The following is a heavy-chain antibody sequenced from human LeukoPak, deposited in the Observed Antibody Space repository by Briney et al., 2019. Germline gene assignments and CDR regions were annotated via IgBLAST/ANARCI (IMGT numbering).Heavy chain of an antibody. CDR3: ARDGGYLHGMDV. D-gene: IGHD3-16*02. J-gene: IGHJ6*02. Sequence: SETLSLTCTVSGGSINSYYWSWIRQPPGKGLEWIGYIYYSGSTNYNPSLKSRVTISVDTSKNQFSPKLSPVTAADTAVYYCARDGGYLHGMDVWGQGTTVTVSS. V-gene: IGHV4-59*01. CDR2: IYYSGST. CDR1: GGSINSYY.